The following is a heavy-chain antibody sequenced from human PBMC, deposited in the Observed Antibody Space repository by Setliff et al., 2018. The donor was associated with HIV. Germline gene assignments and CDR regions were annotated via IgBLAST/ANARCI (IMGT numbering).Heavy chain of an antibody. CDR1: GYTFTSYG. CDR2: ISGCSGNT. Sequence: ASVKVSCKASGYTFTSYGVSWVRQAPGQGLEWMGWISGCSGNTNYAQKLQGRATMTTDTSTSTAYMELSSLRSDDTAVYYCARQDGTTVLSKDFDYWGQGTLVTVSS. V-gene: IGHV1-18*01. D-gene: IGHD4-17*01. CDR3: ARQDGTTVLSKDFDY. J-gene: IGHJ4*02.